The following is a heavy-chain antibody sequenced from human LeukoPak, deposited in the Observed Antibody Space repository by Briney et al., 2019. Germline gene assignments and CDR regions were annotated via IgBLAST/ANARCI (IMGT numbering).Heavy chain of an antibody. J-gene: IGHJ3*02. CDR2: MNPNSGNT. D-gene: IGHD6-19*01. Sequence: ASVKVSCKASGYTFTCYDINWVRQATGQGREWMGWMNPNSGNTGYAQKFEGRATMTRNTSISTAYMELSSLRFDDRAVYYCARGWGAWYCSGWLFNGGFDIWGQGTMVTVSS. CDR3: ARGWGAWYCSGWLFNGGFDI. V-gene: IGHV1-8*01. CDR1: GYTFTCYD.